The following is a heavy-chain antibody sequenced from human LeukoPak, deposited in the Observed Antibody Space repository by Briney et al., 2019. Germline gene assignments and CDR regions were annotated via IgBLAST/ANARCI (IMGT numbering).Heavy chain of an antibody. V-gene: IGHV4-59*01. CDR2: LYYMRGA. CDR1: GGSISGYY. D-gene: IGHD3-22*01. CDR3: ARDRKYYYDSSGYYYSGYFDL. J-gene: IGHJ2*01. Sequence: SETLSLTCTVSGGSISGYYWSWSRQPPGKGVEWIGNLYYMRGAWYKSSLKSRVTTSVDTSRNEFSLKLSSVTAADTAVYYCARDRKYYYDSSGYYYSGYFDLWGRGTLVTVSS.